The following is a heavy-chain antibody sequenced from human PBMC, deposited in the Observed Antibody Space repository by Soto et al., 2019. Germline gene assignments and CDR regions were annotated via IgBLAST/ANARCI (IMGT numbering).Heavy chain of an antibody. CDR3: ARAYDSSGYYYERYFDY. V-gene: IGHV1-69*13. CDR1: GGTFSSYA. CDR2: IIPIFGTA. J-gene: IGHJ4*02. D-gene: IGHD3-22*01. Sequence: SVKVSCKASGGTFSSYAISWVRQAPGQGLEWMGGIIPIFGTANYAQKFQGRVAITADESTSTAYMELSSLRSEDTAVYYCARAYDSSGYYYERYFDYWGQGTLVTVSS.